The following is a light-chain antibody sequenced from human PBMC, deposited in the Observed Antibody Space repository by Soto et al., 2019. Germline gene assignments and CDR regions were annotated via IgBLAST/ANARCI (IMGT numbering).Light chain of an antibody. CDR2: ATS. Sequence: DIQMTQSPSSLSAAVGDSVTITCRASQDINKYLNWYHQTPGKAPKLLVFATSTLHNGVPSRFSGSRSGTDFSLTITSLQPEDFATYYCQQSYSSPYTFGQGTKVDSK. CDR3: QQSYSSPYT. V-gene: IGKV1-39*01. J-gene: IGKJ2*01. CDR1: QDINKY.